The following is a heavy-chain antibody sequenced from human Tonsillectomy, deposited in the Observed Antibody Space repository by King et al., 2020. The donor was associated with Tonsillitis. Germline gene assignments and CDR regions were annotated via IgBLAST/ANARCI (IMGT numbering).Heavy chain of an antibody. D-gene: IGHD3-22*01. V-gene: IGHV4-59*01. CDR1: GGSISSYY. CDR2: IYYSGST. Sequence: VQLQESGPGLVKPSETLSLTCTVSGGSISSYYWSWIRQPPGKGLEWIGYIYYSGSTDYNPSLKSRVIISVDTSKNQFSLKLSSVTAADTAVYYCARDQNYYDSSGYYRGGFDYWGQGTLVTVSS. CDR3: ARDQNYYDSSGYYRGGFDY. J-gene: IGHJ4*02.